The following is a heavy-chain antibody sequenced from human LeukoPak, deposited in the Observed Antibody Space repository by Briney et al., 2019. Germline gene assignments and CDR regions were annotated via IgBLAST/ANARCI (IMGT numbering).Heavy chain of an antibody. V-gene: IGHV1-46*01. J-gene: IGHJ6*03. CDR1: GYTFTSYY. CDR2: INPSGGST. Sequence: ASVKVSCKASGYTFTSYYMHWVRQAPGQGLEWMGIINPSGGSTSYAQKFQGRVTMTRDMSTSTVYMELGSLRSEDTAVYYCARGARVVTYYYYYMDVWGKGTTVTVSS. D-gene: IGHD3-3*01. CDR3: ARGARVVTYYYYYMDV.